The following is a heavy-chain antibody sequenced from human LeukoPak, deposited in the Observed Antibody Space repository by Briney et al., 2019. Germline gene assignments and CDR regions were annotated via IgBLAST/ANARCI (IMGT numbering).Heavy chain of an antibody. CDR1: GYTLTELS. CDR3: ATLPLLRYFDWLLYNYFVY. CDR2: FDPEDGET. Sequence: ASVKVSCKVSGYTLTELSMHWVRQAPGKGLEWMGGFDPEDGETIYAQKFQGRVTMTEDTSTDTAYMELSSLRSEDTAVYYCATLPLLRYFDWLLYNYFVYWGQGTLVTVSS. V-gene: IGHV1-24*01. D-gene: IGHD3-9*01. J-gene: IGHJ4*02.